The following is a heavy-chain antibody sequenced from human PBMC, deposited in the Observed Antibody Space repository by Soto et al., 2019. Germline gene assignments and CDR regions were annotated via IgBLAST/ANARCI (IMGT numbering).Heavy chain of an antibody. V-gene: IGHV3-21*01. CDR3: ARDYTVTTYSGFDY. CDR1: GFTFSRYS. D-gene: IGHD4-17*01. Sequence: EVQLVESGGGLVKPGGSLRLSCAASGFTFSRYSMNWVRQAPGKGLEWVSSLSSSSSYIYDADSVKGRFTISRDNAKNSLYLQMHSLRAEDTAVYYCARDYTVTTYSGFDYWGQGTLVTVSS. J-gene: IGHJ4*02. CDR2: LSSSSSYI.